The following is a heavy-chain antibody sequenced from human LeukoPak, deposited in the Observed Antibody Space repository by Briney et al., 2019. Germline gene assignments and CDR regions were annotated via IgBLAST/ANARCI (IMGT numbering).Heavy chain of an antibody. J-gene: IGHJ5*02. CDR2: IRYDGSRK. V-gene: IGHV3-30*02. D-gene: IGHD3-10*01. Sequence: GGSLRLSCAASGFTFTYFGMHWVRQAPDKGLEWVAFIRYDGSRKYYADSVKGRFTISRDNSKNTLYLQMNGLRAEDTAMYYCATCAFGNLLYGNFDPWGQGTLVTVSS. CDR1: GFTFTYFG. CDR3: ATCAFGNLLYGNFDP.